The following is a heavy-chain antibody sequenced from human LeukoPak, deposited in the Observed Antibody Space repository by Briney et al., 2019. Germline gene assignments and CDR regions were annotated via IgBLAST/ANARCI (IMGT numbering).Heavy chain of an antibody. CDR1: GGTFISYA. V-gene: IGHV1-69*01. J-gene: IGHJ6*03. D-gene: IGHD3-9*01. Sequence: ASVKVSCKASGGTFISYAISWVGHAPGQGRGWRGGIILIFGTANYAQKLQRRVTITPDESTNTPYMELSRLRSEHTAVYYRARGRHHILTCYYYYYYMDVWGKGTTVTVSS. CDR2: IILIFGTA. CDR3: ARGRHHILTCYYYYYYMDV.